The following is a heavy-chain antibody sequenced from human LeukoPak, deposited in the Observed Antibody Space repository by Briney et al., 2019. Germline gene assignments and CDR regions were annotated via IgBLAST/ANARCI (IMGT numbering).Heavy chain of an antibody. J-gene: IGHJ5*02. CDR1: GGSVSSGSYY. CDR2: IYYSGST. Sequence: SETLSLTCTVSGGSVSSGSYYWSWIRQPPGKGLEWIGYIYYSGSTNYNPSLKSRVTISVDTSKNQLSLKLSSVTAADTAVYYCARDRYSSSWRGGFDPWGQGTLVTVSS. D-gene: IGHD6-13*01. CDR3: ARDRYSSSWRGGFDP. V-gene: IGHV4-61*01.